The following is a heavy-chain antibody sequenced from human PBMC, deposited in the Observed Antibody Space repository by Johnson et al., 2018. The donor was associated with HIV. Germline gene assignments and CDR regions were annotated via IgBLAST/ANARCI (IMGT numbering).Heavy chain of an antibody. CDR1: GFTFSSYG. V-gene: IGHV3-30*02. D-gene: IGHD3-22*01. J-gene: IGHJ3*02. CDR3: ARDRGTMIVVGSAFDI. CDR2: IRYDGSNK. Sequence: QVKLVESGGGVVQPGGSLRLSCAASGFTFSSYGMHWVRQAPGKGLEWVAFIRYDGSNKYYADSVRGRFTISRDSSKSALYLQMNSLRAEDTAVYYCARDRGTMIVVGSAFDIWGQGTRVTVSS.